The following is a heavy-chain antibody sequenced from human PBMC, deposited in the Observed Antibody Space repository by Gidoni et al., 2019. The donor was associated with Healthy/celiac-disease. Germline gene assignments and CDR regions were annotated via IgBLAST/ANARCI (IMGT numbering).Heavy chain of an antibody. Sequence: EVQLVESGGGLVKPGGSLRLSCAASGFTFSNAWMSWVRQAPGKGLEWVGRIKSKTDGGTTDYAAPVKGRFTSSRDDSKNTLYLQMNSLKTEDTAVYYCTTERTGEWSDAFDIWGQGTMVTVSS. CDR2: IKSKTDGGTT. D-gene: IGHD3-16*01. CDR1: GFTFSNAW. V-gene: IGHV3-15*01. J-gene: IGHJ3*02. CDR3: TTERTGEWSDAFDI.